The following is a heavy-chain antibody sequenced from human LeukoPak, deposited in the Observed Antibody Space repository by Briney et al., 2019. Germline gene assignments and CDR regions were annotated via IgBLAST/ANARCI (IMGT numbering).Heavy chain of an antibody. Sequence: GASVTVSCKAFGYTFTSYYMHWVRQAPGQGLEWMGIINPSGGSTSYAQKFQGRVTMTTDTSTSTAYMELRSLRSDDTAVYYCARDDRITVFDYWGQGTLVTVSS. CDR1: GYTFTSYY. V-gene: IGHV1-46*01. J-gene: IGHJ4*02. CDR3: ARDDRITVFDY. D-gene: IGHD1-20*01. CDR2: INPSGGST.